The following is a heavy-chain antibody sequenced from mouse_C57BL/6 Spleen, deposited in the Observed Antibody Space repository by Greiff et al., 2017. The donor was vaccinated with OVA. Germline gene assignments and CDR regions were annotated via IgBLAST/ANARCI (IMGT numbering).Heavy chain of an antibody. V-gene: IGHV14-3*01. CDR2: IDPANGNT. CDR3: ARSPYGNYKNYAMDY. Sequence: EVQRVESVAELVRPGASVKLSCTASGFNIKNTYMHWVKQRPEQGLEWIGRIDPANGNTKYAPKFQGKATITADTSSNTAYLQLSSLTSEDTAIYYCARSPYGNYKNYAMDYWGQGTSVTVSS. D-gene: IGHD2-1*01. J-gene: IGHJ4*01. CDR1: GFNIKNTY.